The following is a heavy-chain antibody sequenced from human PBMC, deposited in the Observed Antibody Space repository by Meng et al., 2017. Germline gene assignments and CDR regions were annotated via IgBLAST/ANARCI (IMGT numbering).Heavy chain of an antibody. CDR2: IYHSGST. Sequence: VQLQESGPGLVKPLGTLSLTCAVSGGSISSSNWWSWVRQPPGKGLEWIGEIYHSGSTNYNPSLKSRVTISVDKSKNQFSLKLSSVTAADTAVYYCARDVVGAIIIARGDYWGQGTLVTVSS. CDR3: ARDVVGAIIIARGDY. J-gene: IGHJ4*02. D-gene: IGHD1-26*01. CDR1: GGSISSSNW. V-gene: IGHV4-4*02.